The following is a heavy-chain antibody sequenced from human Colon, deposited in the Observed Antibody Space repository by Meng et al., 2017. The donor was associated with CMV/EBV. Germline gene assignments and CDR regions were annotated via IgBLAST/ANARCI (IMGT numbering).Heavy chain of an antibody. D-gene: IGHD3-3*01. J-gene: IGHJ4*02. Sequence: GGSLRLSCAASGFTFSSYSMNWVRQAPGKGLEWVSSISSSSSYIYYADSVKGRFTISRDNAKNSLYLKMNSLRAEDTAVYYCARDKSRGFLVWLLAHFDYWGQGTLVTVSS. V-gene: IGHV3-21*01. CDR2: ISSSSSYI. CDR1: GFTFSSYS. CDR3: ARDKSRGFLVWLLAHFDY.